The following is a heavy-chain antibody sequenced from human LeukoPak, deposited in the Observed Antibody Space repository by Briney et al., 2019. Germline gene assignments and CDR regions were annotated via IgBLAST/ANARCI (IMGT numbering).Heavy chain of an antibody. CDR1: GGTFSSYA. D-gene: IGHD6-13*01. CDR3: ARDGAIAAAGTVYNWFDP. V-gene: IGHV1-69*05. CDR2: IIPIFGTA. Sequence: GASVKVSCKASGGTFSSYAISWVRQAPGQGLEWMGGIIPIFGTANYAQKFQGRVTITTDESTSTAYTELSSLRSEDTAVYYCARDGAIAAAGTVYNWFDPWGQGTLVTVSS. J-gene: IGHJ5*02.